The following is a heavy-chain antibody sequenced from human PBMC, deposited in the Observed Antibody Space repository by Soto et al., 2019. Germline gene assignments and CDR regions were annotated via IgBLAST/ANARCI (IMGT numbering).Heavy chain of an antibody. CDR3: ARGRQLLFNWFDP. D-gene: IGHD2-2*01. CDR2: IYYSGST. J-gene: IGHJ5*02. CDR1: GGSISSSSYY. V-gene: IGHV4-39*07. Sequence: PSETLSLTCTVSGGSISSSSYYWGWIRQPPGKGLEWIGSIYYSGSTYYNPSLKSRVTVSVDTSKNQFSLKLSSVTAADTAVYYCARGRQLLFNWFDPWGQGTLVTVSS.